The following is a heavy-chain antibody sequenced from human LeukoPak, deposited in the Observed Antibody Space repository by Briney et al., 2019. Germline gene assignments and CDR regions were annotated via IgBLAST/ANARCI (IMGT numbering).Heavy chain of an antibody. V-gene: IGHV5-51*01. J-gene: IGHJ4*02. Sequence: GESLKISFRGSGYRFTSYWIGWVRRMPGKGLEGMGRIYPGDSDTRYSPSFQGQVTISADKSISTPYLQWSSLKASDTAMYYCARLQYSGSYYSYFDYWGQGTLVTVSS. CDR1: GYRFTSYW. CDR2: IYPGDSDT. CDR3: ARLQYSGSYYSYFDY. D-gene: IGHD1-26*01.